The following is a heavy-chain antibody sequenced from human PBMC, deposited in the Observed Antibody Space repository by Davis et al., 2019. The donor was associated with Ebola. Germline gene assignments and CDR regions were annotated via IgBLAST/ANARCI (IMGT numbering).Heavy chain of an antibody. CDR3: ARDSGTVFDIVTTNPYFDT. D-gene: IGHD3-10*01. CDR1: GFSFSYYS. J-gene: IGHJ4*02. CDR2: ISRYSKTI. Sequence: GGSLRLSCAASGFSFSYYSMNWVRQAPGKGLEWISFISRYSKTIHYADSVKGRFTVSRDDDKKLLYLQMNNLRDEDTAVYYCARDSGTVFDIVTTNPYFDTWGQGSLVAVSS. V-gene: IGHV3-48*02.